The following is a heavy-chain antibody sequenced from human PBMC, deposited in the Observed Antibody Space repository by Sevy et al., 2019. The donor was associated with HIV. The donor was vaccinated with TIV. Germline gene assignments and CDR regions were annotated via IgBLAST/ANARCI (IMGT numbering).Heavy chain of an antibody. J-gene: IGHJ4*02. CDR3: ARYRASGIFDY. D-gene: IGHD3-16*02. CDR2: INPNSGGT. V-gene: IGHV1-2*06. Sequence: ASVKVSCKASGYTFTGYYMHWVRQAPGQGLEWMGRINPNSGGTNYAQTFQGRVTMTRDTSISTAYMELSRLRSDDTAVYYCARYRASGIFDYWGQGTLVTVSS. CDR1: GYTFTGYY.